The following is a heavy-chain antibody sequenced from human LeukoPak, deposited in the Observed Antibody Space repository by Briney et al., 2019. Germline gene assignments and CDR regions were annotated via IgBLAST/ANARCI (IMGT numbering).Heavy chain of an antibody. D-gene: IGHD3-22*01. CDR1: GGTFSSYA. V-gene: IGHV1-69*13. CDR3: ASSGYYYGAFDI. Sequence: AASVTVSCKASGGTFSSYAISWVRQAPGQGLEWMGGIIPIFGTANYAQKFQGRVTITADESTSTAYMELSSLRSEDTAVYYCASSGYYYGAFDIWGQGTMVTVSS. J-gene: IGHJ3*02. CDR2: IIPIFGTA.